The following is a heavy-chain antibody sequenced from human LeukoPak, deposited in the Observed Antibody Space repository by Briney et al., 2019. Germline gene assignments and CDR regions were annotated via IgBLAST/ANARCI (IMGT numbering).Heavy chain of an antibody. D-gene: IGHD3-10*01. J-gene: IGHJ5*02. CDR2: IYHNGST. CDR3: ARHPRYGSGSYYGTWFDP. CDR1: GYSISSGYY. V-gene: IGHV4-38-2*02. Sequence: SETLSLTCTVSGYSISSGYYWGWIRQPPGKGLEWIGNIYHNGSTYYNPPLKSRVTISVDTSKNQFSLKLSSVTAADTAVYYCARHPRYGSGSYYGTWFDPWGQGTLVTVSS.